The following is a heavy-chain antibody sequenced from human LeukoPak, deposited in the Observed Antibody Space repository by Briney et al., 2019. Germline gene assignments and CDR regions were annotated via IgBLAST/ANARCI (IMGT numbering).Heavy chain of an antibody. V-gene: IGHV3-66*02. CDR3: ARDMRRGYYDC. J-gene: IGHJ4*02. CDR1: GFTVSSNY. Sequence: PGGSLRLSCAAPGFTVSSNYMSWVRQAPGKGLEWVSVIYSGGSTYYADSVKSRFTISRDNSKSPLYLQMNSLRAEDTAVYYCARDMRRGYYDCWGQGTLVTVSS. D-gene: IGHD3-22*01. CDR2: IYSGGST.